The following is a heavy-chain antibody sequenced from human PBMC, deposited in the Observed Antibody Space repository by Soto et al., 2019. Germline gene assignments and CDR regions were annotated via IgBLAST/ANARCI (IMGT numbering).Heavy chain of an antibody. CDR3: ARLASTVAGTPGWFDP. Sequence: PSETLSLTCTVSGGSISSSSYYWCWIRHPPGKGLEWIGSIYYSGGTYYNPSLKSRVTISVDTSKNQFSLKLSSVTAADTAVYYCARLASTVAGTPGWFDPWGQGTLVTVSS. CDR2: IYYSGGT. CDR1: GGSISSSSYY. V-gene: IGHV4-39*01. J-gene: IGHJ5*02. D-gene: IGHD6-19*01.